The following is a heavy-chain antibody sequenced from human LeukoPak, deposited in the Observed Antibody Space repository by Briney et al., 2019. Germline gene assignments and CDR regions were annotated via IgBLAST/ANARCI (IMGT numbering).Heavy chain of an antibody. Sequence: TGGSLRLSCAASGFTFSSYWMSWVRQAPGKGLEWVANIKQDGSEKYYVDSVKGRFTISRDKAKNSLYLQMNSLRAEDTAVYYCARPRGVYSSSWYYYWGQGTLVTVSS. CDR3: ARPRGVYSSSWYYY. V-gene: IGHV3-7*01. D-gene: IGHD6-13*01. J-gene: IGHJ4*02. CDR1: GFTFSSYW. CDR2: IKQDGSEK.